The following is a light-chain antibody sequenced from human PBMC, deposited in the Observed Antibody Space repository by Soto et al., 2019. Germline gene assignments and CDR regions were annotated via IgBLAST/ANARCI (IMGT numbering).Light chain of an antibody. Sequence: DIPMTQSPSTLSASVGDRVTITCRASQSISSRLAWYQQKPGKAPKALIYDASGLESGVPSRFSGSGSGTEFTLTISSLLPDDFATYYCQQYNNYLLTFGQGTKVEVK. CDR3: QQYNNYLLT. CDR2: DAS. J-gene: IGKJ1*01. V-gene: IGKV1-5*01. CDR1: QSISSR.